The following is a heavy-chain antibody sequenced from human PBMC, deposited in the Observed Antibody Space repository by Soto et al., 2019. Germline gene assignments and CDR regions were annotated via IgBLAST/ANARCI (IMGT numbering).Heavy chain of an antibody. CDR2: IFWNDGK. D-gene: IGHD4-4*01. CDR1: VFSLNSNGVG. Sequence: QINLKESGPTLVKPTQTLTLTCTFSVFSLNSNGVGVGWIRQPPGKALEWLALIFWNDGKTYNPSLRSRLTITMDTSKNQVVLTMTNMDPVDTGTYFCAHETDVTPRAFDFWGQGTMVTVSS. CDR3: AHETDVTPRAFDF. J-gene: IGHJ3*01. V-gene: IGHV2-5*01.